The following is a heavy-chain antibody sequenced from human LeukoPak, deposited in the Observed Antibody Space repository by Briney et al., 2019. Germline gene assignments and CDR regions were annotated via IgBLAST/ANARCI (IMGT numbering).Heavy chain of an antibody. J-gene: IGHJ5*02. Sequence: GGSLRLSCAANGFTFSRNGMHWVRQAPGKGLEWVAVIWYDGGNKYYADSVKGRFTISRDNSKNTLDLQMNSLRAEDTAVYYCARDRGRYLNFDWFDPWGQGTLVTVSS. CDR3: ARDRGRYLNFDWFDP. V-gene: IGHV3-33*01. D-gene: IGHD1-26*01. CDR1: GFTFSRNG. CDR2: IWYDGGNK.